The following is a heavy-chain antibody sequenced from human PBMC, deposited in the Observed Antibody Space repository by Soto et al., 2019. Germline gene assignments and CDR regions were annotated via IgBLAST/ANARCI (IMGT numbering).Heavy chain of an antibody. J-gene: IGHJ4*02. Sequence: QVQLVQSGAEVKKPGASVKVSCKASGYTFTSYYMHWVRQAPGQGLEWMGIINPSGGSTSYAQKFQGRATMTRDTPPSTVYRELSSLRSEDTAVYYGARDFGGGEPSGWGQGTLVTVSS. CDR1: GYTFTSYY. CDR2: INPSGGST. V-gene: IGHV1-46*01. CDR3: ARDFGGGEPSG. D-gene: IGHD3-16*01.